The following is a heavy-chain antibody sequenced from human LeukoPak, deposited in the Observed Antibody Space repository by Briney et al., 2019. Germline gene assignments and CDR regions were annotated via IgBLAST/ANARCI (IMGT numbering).Heavy chain of an antibody. CDR3: AKNQDGFWSSYTPMDV. V-gene: IGHV3-30-3*02. Sequence: GGSLRLSCAASGFTFSSYAIHWVRQAPGKGLEWVAVISYDGNNKYYADSVKGRFTISRDNSKNTLYLQMNSLRAEDTAVYYCAKNQDGFWSSYTPMDVWGQGTTVTVSS. CDR1: GFTFSSYA. J-gene: IGHJ6*02. D-gene: IGHD3-3*01. CDR2: ISYDGNNK.